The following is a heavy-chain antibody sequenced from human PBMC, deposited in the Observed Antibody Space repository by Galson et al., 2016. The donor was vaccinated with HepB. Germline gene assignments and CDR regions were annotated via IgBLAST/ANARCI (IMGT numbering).Heavy chain of an antibody. D-gene: IGHD6-13*01. V-gene: IGHV4-61*10. CDR3: ARGEGSWYYVDY. CDR1: GGSVTSDYYY. CDR2: IYGSGTT. Sequence: ATLSLTSTVSGGSVTSDYYYWTWIRQTAGKGLAWIGYIYGSGTTVYTPSLWGRVSIYKDPSRNQLSLRLNTVTGADSAIYYCARGEGSWYYVDYWGQGTLVTASS. J-gene: IGHJ4*02.